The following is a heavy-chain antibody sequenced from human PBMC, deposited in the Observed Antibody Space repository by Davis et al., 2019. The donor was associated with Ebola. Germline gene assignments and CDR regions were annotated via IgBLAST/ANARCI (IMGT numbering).Heavy chain of an antibody. CDR1: GFTFDDYA. J-gene: IGHJ3*02. Sequence: SLKISCAASGFTFDDYAMHWVRQAPGKGLEWVSGISWNSGSIGYADSVKGRFTISRDNAKNSLYLQMNSLRAEDTAVYYCARGPTTITMGAFDIWGQGTTVTVSS. CDR3: ARGPTTITMGAFDI. V-gene: IGHV3-9*01. D-gene: IGHD3-10*01. CDR2: ISWNSGSI.